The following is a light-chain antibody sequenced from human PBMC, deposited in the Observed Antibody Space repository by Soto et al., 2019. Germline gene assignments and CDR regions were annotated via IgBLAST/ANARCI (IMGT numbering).Light chain of an antibody. CDR3: HQRNK. Sequence: DIVLTQSPGTLSLSPGDRATLSCRASQFLSSYLAWYQQKPGQPPRLLIYDTSNRAAGVPARFSGSRSGTDFTLTISSLEPEDFAVYFCHQRNKFGQGTRLEIK. J-gene: IGKJ5*01. V-gene: IGKV3-11*01. CDR1: QFLSSY. CDR2: DTS.